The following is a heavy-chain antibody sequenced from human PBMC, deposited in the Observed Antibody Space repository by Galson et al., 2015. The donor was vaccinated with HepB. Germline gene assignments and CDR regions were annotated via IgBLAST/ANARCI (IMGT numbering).Heavy chain of an antibody. Sequence: PALVKPTQTLTLTCTFSGFSLSTSGMCLSWIRQPPGKALEWLARIDWDDDKYYSTSLKTRLTISKETSKNQVDLTVTNMDPVDTATYYCARIFPGGRLAEVRGMGVEDWGQGTLVTVSS. CDR2: IDWDDDK. D-gene: IGHD2-15*01. J-gene: IGHJ4*02. CDR1: GFSLSTSGMC. CDR3: ARIFPGGRLAEVRGMGVED. V-gene: IGHV2-70*11.